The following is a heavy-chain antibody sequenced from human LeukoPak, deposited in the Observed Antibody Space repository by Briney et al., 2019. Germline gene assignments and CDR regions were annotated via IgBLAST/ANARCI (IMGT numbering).Heavy chain of an antibody. J-gene: IGHJ4*02. CDR2: IYSGGST. V-gene: IGHV3-53*01. Sequence: PGRSLRLSCAASGFTVSSNYMNWVRQAPGKGLEWVSVIYSGGSTYYADSVKGRFTISRDNSKNTLYLQMNSLRAEDTAVYYCAKDQGSSFTIDYWGQGTLVTVSS. D-gene: IGHD2-2*01. CDR1: GFTVSSNY. CDR3: AKDQGSSFTIDY.